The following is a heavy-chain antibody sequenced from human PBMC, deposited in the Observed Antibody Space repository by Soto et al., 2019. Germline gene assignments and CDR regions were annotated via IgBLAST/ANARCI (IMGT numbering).Heavy chain of an antibody. D-gene: IGHD4-17*01. CDR3: ASPTTVTTRDCYYGMDV. J-gene: IGHJ6*02. Sequence: SVKVSCKASGGTFSSYAISWVRQAPGQGLEWMGGIIPIFGTANYAQKFQGRVTITADESTSTAYMELSSLRSEDTAVYYCASPTTVTTRDCYYGMDVWGQGTTVTVSS. CDR2: IIPIFGTA. CDR1: GGTFSSYA. V-gene: IGHV1-69*13.